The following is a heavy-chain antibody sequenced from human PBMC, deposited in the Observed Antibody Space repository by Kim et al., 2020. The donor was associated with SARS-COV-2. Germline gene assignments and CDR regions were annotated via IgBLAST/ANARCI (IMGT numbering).Heavy chain of an antibody. V-gene: IGHV4-4*09. CDR3: ARGRYDAFDI. CDR2: ST. D-gene: IGHD3-16*02. Sequence: STNYNPALKSRVTISVDTSKNQFSLKLSSVTAADTAVYYCARGRYDAFDIWGQGTMVTVSS. J-gene: IGHJ3*02.